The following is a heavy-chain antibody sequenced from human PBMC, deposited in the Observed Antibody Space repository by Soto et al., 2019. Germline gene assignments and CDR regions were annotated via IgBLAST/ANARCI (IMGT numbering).Heavy chain of an antibody. Sequence: SETLSLTCTVSGGSVNSYWSWIRQPPGKGLEYIGYIYHSGSTSYNPSLKSRVAISIDTSKNQFSLKLSSVTAADTAVYYCARIRNPFYGVVFDFWGRGTLVTVSS. V-gene: IGHV4-59*08. CDR3: ARIRNPFYGVVFDF. J-gene: IGHJ4*02. D-gene: IGHD4-17*01. CDR2: IYHSGST. CDR1: GGSVNSY.